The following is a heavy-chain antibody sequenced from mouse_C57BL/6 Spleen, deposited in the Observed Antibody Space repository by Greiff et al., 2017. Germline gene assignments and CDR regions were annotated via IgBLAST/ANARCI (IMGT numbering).Heavy chain of an antibody. J-gene: IGHJ1*03. CDR1: GYTFTSYW. Sequence: QVQLQQPGAELVKPGASVKLSCKASGYTFTSYWMQWVKQRPGQGLEWIGEIDPSDSYTNYNQKFKGKATLTVDTSSNTAYMQLSSLTTEDSAIYYCARAAMGLPYWYFDVWGTGTTVTVSS. CDR2: IDPSDSYT. D-gene: IGHD2-2*01. V-gene: IGHV1-50*01. CDR3: ARAAMGLPYWYFDV.